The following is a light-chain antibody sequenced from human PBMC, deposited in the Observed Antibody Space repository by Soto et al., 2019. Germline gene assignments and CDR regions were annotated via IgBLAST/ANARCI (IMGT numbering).Light chain of an antibody. J-gene: IGKJ4*01. CDR1: QSVSSH. CDR2: DAS. CDR3: LQRSNAPLT. V-gene: IGKV3-11*01. Sequence: EIVLTQSPATLSLSPGERATLSCRASQSVSSHLDWYQQKPGQAPRLLLYDASNRATGIPARFSGSGSGTDFTLTISSLEPEDFALYYCLQRSNAPLTFGGGTKVEIK.